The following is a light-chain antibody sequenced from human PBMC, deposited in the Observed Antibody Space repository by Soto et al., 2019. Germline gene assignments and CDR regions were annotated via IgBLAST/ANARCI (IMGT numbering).Light chain of an antibody. Sequence: QSVLTQTPSASGTPGQRVTISCSGSSSNIGVNTVNWYQHVPGTAPTLVIYSNNQRLSGVPDRFSGSRSGTSASLAISGLQSEDEADYYCAAWDDNMSGGHYIFGTGTKLTVL. J-gene: IGLJ1*01. CDR1: SSNIGVNT. CDR3: AAWDDNMSGGHYI. CDR2: SNN. V-gene: IGLV1-44*01.